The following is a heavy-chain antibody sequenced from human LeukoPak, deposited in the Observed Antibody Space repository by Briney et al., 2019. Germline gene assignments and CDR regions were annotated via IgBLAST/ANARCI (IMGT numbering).Heavy chain of an antibody. J-gene: IGHJ4*02. CDR2: INTDGSST. D-gene: IGHD3-22*01. CDR3: ARDDSYSSGYYAY. V-gene: IGHV3-74*01. CDR1: GFTFSSYW. Sequence: GGSLRLSCAASGFTFSSYWMHWVRQAPGKGLVWVSRINTDGSSTSYADSVKGRFTISRDNAKNTLYLQMNSLRAEDTAVYYCARDDSYSSGYYAYWGQGTLVTVSS.